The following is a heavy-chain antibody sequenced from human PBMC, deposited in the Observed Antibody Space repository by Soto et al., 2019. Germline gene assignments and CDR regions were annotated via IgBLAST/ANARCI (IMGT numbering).Heavy chain of an antibody. CDR2: IYYSGST. CDR3: ARNIVVVPAATPGYFDY. CDR1: GGSISSGGYY. V-gene: IGHV4-31*03. J-gene: IGHJ4*02. Sequence: PSETLSLTCTVSGGSISSGGYYWSWIRQHPGKGLEWIGYIYYSGSTYYNPSLKSRVTISVDTSKNQFSLKLSSVTAADTAVYYCARNIVVVPAATPGYFDYWGQGTLVTFSS. D-gene: IGHD2-2*01.